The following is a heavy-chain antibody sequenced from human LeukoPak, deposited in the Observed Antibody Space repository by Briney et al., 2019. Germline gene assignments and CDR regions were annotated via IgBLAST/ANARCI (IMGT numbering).Heavy chain of an antibody. V-gene: IGHV3-15*01. D-gene: IGHD1-1*01. J-gene: IGHJ1*01. CDR1: GFTFSNAW. Sequence: PGGSLRLSCAATGFTFSNAWMSWVRQAPGKGLEWAGRIKTKTDGGTTDYAAPVKGRFTISRDDSKNTVYLQMNSLKTEDTAVYYCTISVGVPTRPYFQNWGQGTLVTVSS. CDR2: IKTKTDGGTT. CDR3: TISVGVPTRPYFQN.